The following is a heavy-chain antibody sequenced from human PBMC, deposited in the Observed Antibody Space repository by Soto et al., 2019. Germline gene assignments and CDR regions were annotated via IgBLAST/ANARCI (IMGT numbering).Heavy chain of an antibody. CDR1: GGTFSSYA. J-gene: IGHJ6*02. Sequence: QIQLVQSGAEVKKPGSSVKVSCKASGGTFSSYAISWVRQAPGQGLEWMGGIIPIFGTANYAQKFQGRVTITADESTSTAYMELSSLRSEDTAVYYCARDRLWIQLSGGYYYGMDVWGQGTTVTVSS. CDR3: ARDRLWIQLSGGYYYGMDV. CDR2: IIPIFGTA. D-gene: IGHD5-18*01. V-gene: IGHV1-69*12.